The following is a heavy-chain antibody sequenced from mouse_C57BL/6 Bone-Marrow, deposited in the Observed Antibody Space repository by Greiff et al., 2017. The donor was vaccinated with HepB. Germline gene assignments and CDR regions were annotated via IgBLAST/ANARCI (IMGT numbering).Heavy chain of an antibody. CDR3: AREREYYGSSNYFDY. CDR1: GYSITSGYY. CDR2: ISYDGSN. J-gene: IGHJ2*01. Sequence: EVQLQQSGPGLVKPSQSLSLTCSVTGYSITSGYYWNWIRQFPGNKLEWMGYISYDGSNNYNPSLKNRISITRDTSKNQFFLKLNSVTTEDTATYYCAREREYYGSSNYFDYWGQGTTLTVSS. V-gene: IGHV3-6*01. D-gene: IGHD1-1*01.